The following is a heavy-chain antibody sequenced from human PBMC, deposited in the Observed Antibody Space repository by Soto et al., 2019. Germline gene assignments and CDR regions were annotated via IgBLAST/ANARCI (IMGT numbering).Heavy chain of an antibody. CDR1: GYTFTSYG. Sequence: QVQLVQSGAEVKKPGASVKVSCKASGYTFTSYGISWVRQAPGQGLEWMGWISAYNGNTNYAQKLQGRVTMTTDTPTSTAYMELRSLRSDDTAVYYCARIKITMIVVVSSWFDPWGQGTLVTVSS. CDR3: ARIKITMIVVVSSWFDP. D-gene: IGHD3-22*01. J-gene: IGHJ5*02. V-gene: IGHV1-18*04. CDR2: ISAYNGNT.